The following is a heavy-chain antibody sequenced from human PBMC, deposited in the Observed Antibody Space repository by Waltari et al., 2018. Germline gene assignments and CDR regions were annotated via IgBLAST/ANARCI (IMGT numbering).Heavy chain of an antibody. CDR3: ARDLGGDIVVVGAFDI. CDR1: GFTFSSYG. J-gene: IGHJ3*02. V-gene: IGHV3-33*01. Sequence: QVQLVESGGGVVQPGRSLRLSCAASGFTFSSYGMHWVRQAPGKGLEWVGVIWYNGSNKYNVDAVKGQFPISRDNSKNTLYLQMNSLRAEDTAVYYCARDLGGDIVVVGAFDIWGQGTMVTVSS. CDR2: IWYNGSNK. D-gene: IGHD2-2*01.